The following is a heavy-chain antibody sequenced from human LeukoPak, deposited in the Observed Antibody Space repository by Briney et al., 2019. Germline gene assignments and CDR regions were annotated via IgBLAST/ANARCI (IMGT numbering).Heavy chain of an antibody. J-gene: IGHJ4*02. V-gene: IGHV3-30*02. CDR3: AKGGSSSWSYFDY. D-gene: IGHD6-13*01. CDR1: GFTFRSYG. CDR2: ILYDGTIK. Sequence: GGSLRLPCAASGFTFRSYGIHWVRQAPGKGLEWVSFILYDGTIKYYADSVKGRFTISRDNSKTTLYLQMNSLRAEDTAVYYCAKGGSSSWSYFDYWGQGTLVTVSS.